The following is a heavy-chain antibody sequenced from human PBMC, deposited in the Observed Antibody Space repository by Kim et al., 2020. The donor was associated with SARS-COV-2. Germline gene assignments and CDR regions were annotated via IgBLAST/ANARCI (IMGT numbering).Heavy chain of an antibody. CDR1: GGSFSGYY. CDR3: ARVATSGSY. CDR2: INHSGST. Sequence: SETLSLICAVYGGSFSGYYWSWIRQPPGKGLEWIGEINHSGSTNYNPSLKSRVTISVDTSKNQFSLKLSSVTAADTAVYYCARVATSGSYWGQGTLVTVS. V-gene: IGHV4-34*01. D-gene: IGHD5-12*01. J-gene: IGHJ4*02.